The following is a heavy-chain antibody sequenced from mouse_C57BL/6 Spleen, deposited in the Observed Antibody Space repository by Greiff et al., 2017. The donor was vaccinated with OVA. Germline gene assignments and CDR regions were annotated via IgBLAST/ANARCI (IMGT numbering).Heavy chain of an antibody. V-gene: IGHV1-66*01. Sequence: VQLQQSGPELVKPGASVKISCKASGYSFTSYYIHWVKQRPGQGLEWIGWIYPGSGNTKYNEKFKGKATLTADTSSSTAYMQLSSLTSEDSAVYYCAIWESPYYFDDWGQGTTLTVSS. D-gene: IGHD1-1*02. CDR3: AIWESPYYFDD. CDR2: IYPGSGNT. J-gene: IGHJ2*01. CDR1: GYSFTSYY.